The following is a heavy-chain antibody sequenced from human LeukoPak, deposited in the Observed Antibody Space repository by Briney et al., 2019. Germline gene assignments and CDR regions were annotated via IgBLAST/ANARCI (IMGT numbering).Heavy chain of an antibody. J-gene: IGHJ4*02. Sequence: SETLSLTCTVSGGSISSYYWSWIRRPAGKGLEWIGRIYTSGSTNYNPSLKSRVTISVDTSKNQFSLKLSSVTAADTAVYYCAGLTIFGVVIIWGQGTLVTVSS. CDR3: AGLTIFGVVII. V-gene: IGHV4-4*07. CDR2: IYTSGST. D-gene: IGHD3-3*01. CDR1: GGSISSYY.